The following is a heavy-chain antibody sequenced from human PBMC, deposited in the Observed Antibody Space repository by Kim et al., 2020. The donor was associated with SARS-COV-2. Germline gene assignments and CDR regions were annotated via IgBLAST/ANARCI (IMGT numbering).Heavy chain of an antibody. Sequence: GGSLRLSCAASGFTFSSYAMSWVRQAPGKGLEWVSAISGSGGSTYYADSVKGRFTISRDNSKNTLYLQMNSLRAEDTAVYYCAKEYYDFWSGYYSGETTQAPPYWGQGTLVTVSS. CDR1: GFTFSSYA. V-gene: IGHV3-23*01. J-gene: IGHJ4*02. CDR3: AKEYYDFWSGYYSGETTQAPPY. D-gene: IGHD3-3*01. CDR2: ISGSGGST.